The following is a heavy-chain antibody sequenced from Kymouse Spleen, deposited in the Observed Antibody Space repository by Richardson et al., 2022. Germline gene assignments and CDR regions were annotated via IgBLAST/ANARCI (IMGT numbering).Heavy chain of an antibody. Sequence: EVQLVESGGGLVKPGGSLRLSCAASGFTFSSYSMNWVRQAPGKGLEWVSSISSSSSYIYYADSVKGRFTISRDNAKNSLYLQMNSLRAEDTAVYYCARPITMVRGVIGAFDIWGQGTMVTVSS. V-gene: IGHV3-21*03. D-gene: IGHD3-10*01. CDR1: GFTFSSYS. CDR2: ISSSSSYI. J-gene: IGHJ3*02. CDR3: ARPITMVRGVIGAFDI.